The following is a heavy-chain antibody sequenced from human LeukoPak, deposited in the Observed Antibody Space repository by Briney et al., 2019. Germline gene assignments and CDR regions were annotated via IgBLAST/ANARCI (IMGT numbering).Heavy chain of an antibody. D-gene: IGHD3-22*01. CDR3: ARGHQYYYDSSGYYPSFYFDY. Sequence: ASVKVSCKASGYTFTGFYIHWVRQAPGQGLEWMGWINPNTGGTNYAQKLQGKVTMTTDTSTSTAYMELRSLRSDDTAVYYCARGHQYYYDSSGYYPSFYFDYWGQGTLVTVSS. V-gene: IGHV1-2*02. J-gene: IGHJ4*02. CDR2: INPNTGGT. CDR1: GYTFTGFY.